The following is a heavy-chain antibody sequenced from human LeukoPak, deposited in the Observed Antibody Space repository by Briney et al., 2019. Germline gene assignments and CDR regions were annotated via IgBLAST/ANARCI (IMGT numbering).Heavy chain of an antibody. CDR2: ISWNSETK. D-gene: IGHD3-3*01. CDR3: VKDFGGGYQYYGLDV. V-gene: IGHV3-9*01. Sequence: GGSLRLSCAASGFTFGDYAMLWVRQAPGKGLEWVSGISWNSETKAYADSVNGRFTVSRDNAKNSLYLQMDSLKTEDTALHYCVKDFGGGYQYYGLDVWGQGTTVTVSS. J-gene: IGHJ6*02. CDR1: GFTFGDYA.